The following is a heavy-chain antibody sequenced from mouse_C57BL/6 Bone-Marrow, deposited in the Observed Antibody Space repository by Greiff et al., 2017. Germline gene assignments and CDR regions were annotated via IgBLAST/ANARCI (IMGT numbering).Heavy chain of an antibody. Sequence: QVQLQQPGAELVRPGSSVKLSCKASGYTFTSYWMDWVKQRPGQGLEWIGNIYPSDSDTHYNQKFKDKATLTVDKSSSTAYMQLSSLTSEDSAVYYCARGDYYGSSYGAMDYWGQGTSVTVPS. J-gene: IGHJ4*01. CDR3: ARGDYYGSSYGAMDY. D-gene: IGHD1-1*01. CDR2: IYPSDSDT. V-gene: IGHV1-61*01. CDR1: GYTFTSYW.